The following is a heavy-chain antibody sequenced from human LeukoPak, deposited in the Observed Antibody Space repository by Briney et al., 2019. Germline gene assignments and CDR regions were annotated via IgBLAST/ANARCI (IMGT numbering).Heavy chain of an antibody. J-gene: IGHJ4*02. D-gene: IGHD3-10*01. CDR3: EKFKGHYGDSEYYFDY. Sequence: GGSLRLSCAAPGFTFSRYSVNWVRQAPGKGLEWVSCITGGSDYIFYADSVRGRFTISRDNAKNSLYLQKNSLRAEDQAVYYCEKFKGHYGDSEYYFDYWGQGTLVTVSS. V-gene: IGHV3-21*04. CDR2: ITGGSDYI. CDR1: GFTFSRYS.